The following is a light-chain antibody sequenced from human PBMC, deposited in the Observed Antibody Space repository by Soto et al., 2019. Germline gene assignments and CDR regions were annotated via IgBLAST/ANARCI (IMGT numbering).Light chain of an antibody. J-gene: IGLJ1*01. CDR3: SSYTSSSTHV. CDR2: DVS. Sequence: QSALTQPASVSGSPGQSITISCTGTSSDVGAYTFVSWYQQHPDKVPKLMIFDVSRRPSGVSDRFSGSKSGNTASLTISGLQPEDEADYYCSSYTSSSTHVSGSGTKVTVL. CDR1: SSDVGAYTF. V-gene: IGLV2-14*03.